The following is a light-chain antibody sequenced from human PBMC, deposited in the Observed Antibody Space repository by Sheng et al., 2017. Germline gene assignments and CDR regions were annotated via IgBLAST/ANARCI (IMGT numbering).Light chain of an antibody. CDR3: MQGTHWPWT. J-gene: IGKJ2*02. CDR1: VILLHSDGFIF. Sequence: AVMTQSPLSLSVTLGQPASISCRASVILLHSDGFIFLNWFHQRPGQSPRRLLYQVSNRDSGVPDRFSASGSGTEFTLKISRVEAEDVGIYYCMQGTHWPWTFGQGTKLEI. CDR2: QVS. V-gene: IGKV2-30*02.